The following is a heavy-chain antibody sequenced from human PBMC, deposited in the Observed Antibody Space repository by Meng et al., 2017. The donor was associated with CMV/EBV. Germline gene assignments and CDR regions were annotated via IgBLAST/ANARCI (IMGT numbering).Heavy chain of an antibody. CDR1: GYTFTSYG. CDR2: ISAYNGNT. J-gene: IGHJ4*02. V-gene: IGHV1-18*01. Sequence: QVRRVPSGGEVKKPGASVKVSCKASGYTFTSYGISWVRQAPGQGLEWMGWISAYNGNTNYAQKLQGRVTMTTDTSTSTAYMELRSLRSDDTAVYYCARDPAWSVITPRRGFDYWGQGTLVTVSS. D-gene: IGHD2-15*01. CDR3: ARDPAWSVITPRRGFDY.